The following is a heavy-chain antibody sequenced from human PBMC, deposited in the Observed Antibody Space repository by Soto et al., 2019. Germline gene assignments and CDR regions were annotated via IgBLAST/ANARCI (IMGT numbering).Heavy chain of an antibody. Sequence: GGSLRLSCAASGFTFSSYAMSWVRQAPGKGLEWVSTISGSGGGTYYADSMKGRFTISRDDSKNTLYLQMYSLRAEDTAVYYCAKDDGYDFWSGYYFDYWGQGTLVTVSS. D-gene: IGHD3-3*01. V-gene: IGHV3-23*01. J-gene: IGHJ4*02. CDR1: GFTFSSYA. CDR3: AKDDGYDFWSGYYFDY. CDR2: ISGSGGGT.